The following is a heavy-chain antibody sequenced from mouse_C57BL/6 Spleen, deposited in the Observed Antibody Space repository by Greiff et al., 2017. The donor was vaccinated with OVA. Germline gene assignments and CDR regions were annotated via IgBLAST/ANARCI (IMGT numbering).Heavy chain of an antibody. CDR3: TRSGDHDY. Sequence: VQLQQSGAELVRPGASVTLSCKASGYTFPDYEMHWVKQTPVHGLEWIGAIDPETGGTAYNQKFKGKAILTADKASSTTYIELRSLTSWDTAVYYCTRSGDHDYWGQGTTLTVSS. J-gene: IGHJ2*01. CDR2: IDPETGGT. D-gene: IGHD3-1*01. CDR1: GYTFPDYE. V-gene: IGHV1-15*01.